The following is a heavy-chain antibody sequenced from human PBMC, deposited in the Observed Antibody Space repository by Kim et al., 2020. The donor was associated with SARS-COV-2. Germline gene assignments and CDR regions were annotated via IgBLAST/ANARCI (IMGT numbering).Heavy chain of an antibody. J-gene: IGHJ6*02. Sequence: GGSLRLSCAASGFTVSSNYMSWVRQAPGKGLEWVSVIYSGGSTYYADSVKGRFTISRDNSKNTLYLQMNSLRAEDKAVYYCARDVVVVPACLRSCGMDVWGQGTTVTVSS. V-gene: IGHV3-53*01. CDR2: IYSGGST. CDR1: GFTVSSNY. D-gene: IGHD2-2*01. CDR3: ARDVVVVPACLRSCGMDV.